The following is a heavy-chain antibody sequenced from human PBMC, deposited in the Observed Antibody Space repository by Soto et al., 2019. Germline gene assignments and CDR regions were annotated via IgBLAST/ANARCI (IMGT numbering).Heavy chain of an antibody. CDR2: IIPIFGTA. J-gene: IGHJ6*02. CDR3: ARGSAYYYDSSGPIIVGGYYYYYGMDV. Sequence: ASVKVSCKASGGTFSSYAISWVRQAPGQGLEWMGGIIPIFGTANYAQKFQGRVTITADESTSTAYMELSSLRSEDTAVYYCARGSAYYYDSSGPIIVGGYYYYYGMDVWGQGTTVTVSS. CDR1: GGTFSSYA. D-gene: IGHD3-22*01. V-gene: IGHV1-69*13.